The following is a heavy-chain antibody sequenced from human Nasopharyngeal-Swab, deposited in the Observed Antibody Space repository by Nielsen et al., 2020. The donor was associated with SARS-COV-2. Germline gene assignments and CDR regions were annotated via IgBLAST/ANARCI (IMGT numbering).Heavy chain of an antibody. D-gene: IGHD1-26*01. CDR3: AREGIVGATDLSFDY. CDR1: GFTFSSYT. V-gene: IGHV3-23*01. Sequence: GEPLKISCGASGFTFSSYTMSWVRQAPGRGLEWVSAITGSGDATNYADSVRGRFTISRDNSKSTLYLQMNSLRAEDTAVYYCAREGIVGATDLSFDYWGQGTLVTVSS. CDR2: ITGSGDAT. J-gene: IGHJ4*02.